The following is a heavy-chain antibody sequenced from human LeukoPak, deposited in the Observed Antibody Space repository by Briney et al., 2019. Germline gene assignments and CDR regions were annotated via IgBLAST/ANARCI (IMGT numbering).Heavy chain of an antibody. D-gene: IGHD5-12*01. CDR3: ARGIEYIGYVLEY. Sequence: GGSLRLSCAASGFTFSRYAMSWVRQAPGKGLEWVAVIWYDGSNKYYADSVKGRFTISRDNPKNTLYLQMNSLRAEDTALYYCARGIEYIGYVLEYGGQGTLVTVSP. CDR2: IWYDGSNK. J-gene: IGHJ4*02. CDR1: GFTFSRYA. V-gene: IGHV3-33*08.